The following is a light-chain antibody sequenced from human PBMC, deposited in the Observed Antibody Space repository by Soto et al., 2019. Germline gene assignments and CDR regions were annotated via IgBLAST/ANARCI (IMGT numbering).Light chain of an antibody. CDR2: GAS. CDR1: QSVTTN. J-gene: IGKJ1*01. CDR3: QQYNNWPPWT. V-gene: IGKV3-15*01. Sequence: VMTQSPATLSVSPWERATLSCMASQSVTTNMAWYQQKPGQAPRLLLYGASTRATGIPARFSGSGSGTDFTLTISSLQSEDFAVYYCQQYNNWPPWTFGQGTKVDIK.